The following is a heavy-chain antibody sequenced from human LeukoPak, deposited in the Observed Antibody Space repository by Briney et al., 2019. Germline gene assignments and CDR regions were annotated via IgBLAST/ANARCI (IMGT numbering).Heavy chain of an antibody. Sequence: GASVKVSCKASGGTFSSYAISWVRPAPGQGLEWMGGIIPIFGTANYAQKFQGRVTITADKSTSTAYMELSSLRSEDTAVYYCARHSGKNSGYDYAFDYWGQGTLVTVSS. CDR1: GGTFSSYA. CDR3: ARHSGKNSGYDYAFDY. J-gene: IGHJ4*02. CDR2: IIPIFGTA. V-gene: IGHV1-69*06. D-gene: IGHD5-12*01.